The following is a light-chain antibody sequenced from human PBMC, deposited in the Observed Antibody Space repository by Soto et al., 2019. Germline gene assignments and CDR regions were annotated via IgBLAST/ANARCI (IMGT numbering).Light chain of an antibody. CDR3: QQYDSSPPLT. CDR2: GAS. V-gene: IGKV3-20*01. Sequence: EIVLTQSPGTLSSSPGERATLSCRASQSVSSSYLAWYQQKLGQPPRLLIYGASSRATGVPDRFSGSGSGTDFTLTISRLEPEDFAVYYCQQYDSSPPLTFGGGNKVEIK. J-gene: IGKJ4*01. CDR1: QSVSSSY.